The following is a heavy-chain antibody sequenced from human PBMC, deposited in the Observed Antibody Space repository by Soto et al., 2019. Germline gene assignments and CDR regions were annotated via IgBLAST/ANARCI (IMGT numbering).Heavy chain of an antibody. J-gene: IGHJ5*02. CDR2: INHSGST. Sequence: QVQLQQWGAGLLKPSETLSLTCAVYGGSFSGSYWSWIRQPPGKGLAWLGEINHSGSTNYTPSLQSRVTISVDTSKNQFSLKLSSVTAADTAVYSCAMRPNWHGDPTGNWFDPWGQGTLVTVSS. CDR3: AMRPNWHGDPTGNWFDP. D-gene: IGHD4-17*01. V-gene: IGHV4-34*01. CDR1: GGSFSGSY.